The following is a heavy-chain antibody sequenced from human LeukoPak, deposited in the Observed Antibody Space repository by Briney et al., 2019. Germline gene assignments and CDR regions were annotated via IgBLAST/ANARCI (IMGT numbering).Heavy chain of an antibody. D-gene: IGHD6-13*01. Sequence: SETLSLTCAVYGGSFSGYYWSWIRQPPGKGLEWIGEINHSGSTNYNPSLKSRVTISVDTSKNQFSLKLSSVTAADTAVYYCARDAAAGYSLACWGQGTLVTVSS. V-gene: IGHV4-34*01. CDR1: GGSFSGYY. CDR3: ARDAAAGYSLAC. J-gene: IGHJ4*02. CDR2: INHSGST.